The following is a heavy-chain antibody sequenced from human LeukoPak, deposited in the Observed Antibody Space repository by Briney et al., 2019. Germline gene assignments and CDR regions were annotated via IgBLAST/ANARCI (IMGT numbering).Heavy chain of an antibody. V-gene: IGHV3-30*18. CDR1: GFTLSSYA. CDR2: ISHDGSQN. Sequence: PGGSLRLSCAASGFTLSSYAMHWVRQAPGTGLEWVAVISHDGSQNYYADSVKGRFTISRDNSNNTLFLQMSSLRPEDTAVYYCAKDYHYFDISGLCFFDYWGQGTLVTVSS. J-gene: IGHJ4*02. D-gene: IGHD3-22*01. CDR3: AKDYHYFDISGLCFFDY.